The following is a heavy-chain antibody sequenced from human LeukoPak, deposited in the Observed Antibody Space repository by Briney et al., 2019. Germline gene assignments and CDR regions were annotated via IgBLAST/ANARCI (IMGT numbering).Heavy chain of an antibody. CDR1: GGTFSSYA. V-gene: IGHV1-69*13. J-gene: IGHJ6*03. CDR2: IIPIFGTA. CDR3: ARGQQLIHYYYYMDV. D-gene: IGHD6-13*01. Sequence: SVKVSCKASGGTFSSYAISWVRQAPGQGLEWMGGIIPIFGTANYAQKFQGRVTITADESTSTAYMELSSLRSEDTAVYYCARGQQLIHYYYYMDVWGKGTTVTISS.